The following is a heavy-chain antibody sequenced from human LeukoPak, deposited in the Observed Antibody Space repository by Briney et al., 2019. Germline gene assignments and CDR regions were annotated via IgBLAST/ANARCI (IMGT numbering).Heavy chain of an antibody. CDR3: ARHSAVAGTARAYNWFDP. CDR2: IYYSGST. D-gene: IGHD6-19*01. Sequence: SETLSLTCTVSGGSISSYYWSWIRQPPGKGLEWIGSIYYSGSTYYNPSLKSRVTISVDTSKNQFSLKLSSVTAADTAVYYCARHSAVAGTARAYNWFDPWGQGTLVTVSS. J-gene: IGHJ5*02. CDR1: GGSISSYY. V-gene: IGHV4-59*05.